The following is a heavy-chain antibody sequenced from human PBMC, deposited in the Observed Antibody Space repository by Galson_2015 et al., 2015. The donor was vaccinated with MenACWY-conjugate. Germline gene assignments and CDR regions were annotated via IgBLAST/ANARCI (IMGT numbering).Heavy chain of an antibody. Sequence: SLRPSCAASGFTFSSYWMSWVRQAPGKGLEWVANIKQDGSEKYYVDSVKGRFTISRDNAKNSLYLQMNSLRAEDTAVYYCARDSGCSSTSCIYYFDYWGQGTLVTVSS. CDR2: IKQDGSEK. D-gene: IGHD2-2*01. J-gene: IGHJ4*02. CDR3: ARDSGCSSTSCIYYFDY. V-gene: IGHV3-7*03. CDR1: GFTFSSYW.